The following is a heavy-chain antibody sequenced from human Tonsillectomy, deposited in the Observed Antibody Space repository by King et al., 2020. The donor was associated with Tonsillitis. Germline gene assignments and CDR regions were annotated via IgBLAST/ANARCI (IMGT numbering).Heavy chain of an antibody. CDR1: GDSISSSSYF. CDR2: VYYTGST. CDR3: ARFQLGTADY. V-gene: IGHV4-39*01. D-gene: IGHD1-1*01. Sequence: QLQESGPGLVRPSETLSLTCTVSGDSISSSSYFWGWIRQSPERGLEWIGSVYYTGSTYYNPSLESRVTLLVDTSKNQFSLNLTSVTAADTAVYFCARFQLGTADYWGQGTLVTVSS. J-gene: IGHJ4*02.